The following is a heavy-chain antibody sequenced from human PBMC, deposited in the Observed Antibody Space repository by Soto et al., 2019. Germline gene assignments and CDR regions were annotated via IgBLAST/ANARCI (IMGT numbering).Heavy chain of an antibody. CDR3: ARRHLAVAVSPWFDP. CDR2: IDSSGEK. J-gene: IGHJ5*02. D-gene: IGHD6-19*01. V-gene: IGHV2-26*01. Sequence: QVTLKESGPVLVKPTETLTLRCTVSGLSITDSEMGVSWIRQPPGQPLEWLAHIDSSGEKSYRTFLKSRLAISKATSKSKIDLTMTNMDPADTATYYCARRHLAVAVSPWFDPWGQGIPVSVSS. CDR1: GLSITDSEMG.